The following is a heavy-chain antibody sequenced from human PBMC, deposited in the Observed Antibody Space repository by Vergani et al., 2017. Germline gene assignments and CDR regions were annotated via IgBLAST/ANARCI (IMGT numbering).Heavy chain of an antibody. CDR2: IIPVLGKT. J-gene: IGHJ6*02. V-gene: IGHV1-69*08. CDR3: ARDPRGYGGDPEDYYYGMDV. D-gene: IGHD2-21*02. CDR1: GATFRSNT. Sequence: QVQLVQSGAEVKKPGSSVKVSCKASGATFRSNTISWVRQVPGQGLEWMGRIIPVLGKTKYAQDFQGRLTITADTSTNTAYMELTSLRSQDTAVYYCARDPRGYGGDPEDYYYGMDVWGQGTTVTVSS.